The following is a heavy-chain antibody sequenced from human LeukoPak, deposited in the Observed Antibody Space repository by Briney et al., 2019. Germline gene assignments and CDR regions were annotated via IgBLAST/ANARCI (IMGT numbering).Heavy chain of an antibody. J-gene: IGHJ3*02. V-gene: IGHV3-72*01. CDR1: GFTFSDHY. Sequence: GGSLRLSCAASGFTFSDHYMDWVRQAPGKGLEWVGRTRNKANSYTTEYAASVKGRFTISRDDSKNSLYLQMNSLKTEDTAVYYCARGLVIADAFDIWGQGTMVTVSS. CDR3: ARGLVIADAFDI. CDR2: TRNKANSYTT. D-gene: IGHD3-9*01.